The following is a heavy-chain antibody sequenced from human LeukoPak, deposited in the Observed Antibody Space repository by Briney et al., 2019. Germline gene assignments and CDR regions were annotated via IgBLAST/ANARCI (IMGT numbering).Heavy chain of an antibody. D-gene: IGHD3-22*01. V-gene: IGHV3-9*01. J-gene: IGHJ4*02. CDR3: AKDGTYYYDSSGYWGYFDY. Sequence: PGESLRLSCAASGFTFDDYAMHWVRQAPGKGLEWVSGISWNSGSIGYADSVKGRFTISRDNAKNSLYLQMNSLRAEDTALYYCAKDGTYYYDSSGYWGYFDYWGQGTLVTVSS. CDR2: ISWNSGSI. CDR1: GFTFDDYA.